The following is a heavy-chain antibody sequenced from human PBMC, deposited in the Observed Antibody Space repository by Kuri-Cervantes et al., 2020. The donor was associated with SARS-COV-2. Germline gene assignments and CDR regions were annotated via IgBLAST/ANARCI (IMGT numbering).Heavy chain of an antibody. CDR2: IPGSGAA. CDR1: GDSSTHYF. V-gene: IGHV4-59*01. Sequence: SETLSLTCNIPGDSSTHYFWNWLRQSPGKGLEWIALIPGSGAAEYNPSLKSRVTISVDTSKNQFSLKLSSVTAADTAVYYCARARIVSSGWYYYYGMDVWARGTTVTVTS. D-gene: IGHD6-19*01. CDR3: ARARIVSSGWYYYYGMDV. J-gene: IGHJ6*02.